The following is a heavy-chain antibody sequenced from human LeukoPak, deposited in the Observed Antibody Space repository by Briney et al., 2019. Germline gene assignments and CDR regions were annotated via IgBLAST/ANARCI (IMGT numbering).Heavy chain of an antibody. J-gene: IGHJ4*02. CDR2: IIPIFGTA. V-gene: IGHV1-69*13. CDR1: GGTFSSYA. CDR3: ARGGSSGYYDPIDY. D-gene: IGHD3-22*01. Sequence: SVKVSCKASGGTFSSYAISWVRQAPGQGLEWMGGIIPIFGTANYAQKFQGSVTITADESTSTAYMELSSLRSEDTAVYYCARGGSSGYYDPIDYWGQGTLVTVSS.